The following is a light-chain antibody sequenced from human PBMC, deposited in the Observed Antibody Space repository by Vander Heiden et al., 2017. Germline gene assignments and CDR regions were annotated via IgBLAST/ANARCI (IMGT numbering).Light chain of an antibody. CDR3: QSYDNSLTGFYV. J-gene: IGLJ1*01. CDR2: GNI. V-gene: IGLV1-40*01. CDR1: SSNIGAGYD. Sequence: QSVLTQPPSASGDPGQRVTISCTGNSSNIGAGYDVHWYQQLPGTDPKVLIYGNINRPSGVPDRFSGSKSGTSASLAITGLQAEDEADYYCQSYDNSLTGFYVFGTGTKVTVL.